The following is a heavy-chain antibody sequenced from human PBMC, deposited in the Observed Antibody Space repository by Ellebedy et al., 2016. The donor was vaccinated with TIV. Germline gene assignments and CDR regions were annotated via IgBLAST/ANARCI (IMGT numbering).Heavy chain of an antibody. Sequence: GSLRLSCAASGFTFNYAWMNWVRQAPGKGLEWIAYIYSNGDINYNPSLKGRVTISLDTSKNQFSLKLSSVTAADTAVYYCARERGIAVAGTAGMDVWGQGTTVTVSS. J-gene: IGHJ6*02. CDR1: GFTFNYAW. V-gene: IGHV4-59*12. CDR3: ARERGIAVAGTAGMDV. D-gene: IGHD6-19*01. CDR2: IYSNGDI.